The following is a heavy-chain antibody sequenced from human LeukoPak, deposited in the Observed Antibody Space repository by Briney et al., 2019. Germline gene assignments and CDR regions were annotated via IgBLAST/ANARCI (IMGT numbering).Heavy chain of an antibody. J-gene: IGHJ3*02. D-gene: IGHD4-11*01. CDR1: GGSFSGLYY. Sequence: SETLSLTCTVSGGSFSGLYYWGWIRQPPGKGLEWIGSIYSGGRIYYNPSLKSRVTISVDTSKNHFSMKLTSVTAADTAVYYCARAPWAYGNYVHAFDIWGQGRTVTVSS. CDR2: IYSGGRI. V-gene: IGHV4-39*07. CDR3: ARAPWAYGNYVHAFDI.